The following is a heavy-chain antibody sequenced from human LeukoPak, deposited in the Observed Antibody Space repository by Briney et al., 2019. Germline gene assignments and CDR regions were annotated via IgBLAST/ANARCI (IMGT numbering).Heavy chain of an antibody. CDR1: GFTVSSNY. D-gene: IGHD3-10*01. J-gene: IGHJ4*02. CDR2: IYSGGST. V-gene: IGHV3-53*01. CDR3: ATYMVRTDAYYD. Sequence: PGGSLRLSCAASGFTVSSNYMSWVRQAPGKGLEWVSVIYSGGSTYYADSVNGRFTISRDNSKNTLYLQMNSLRAEDTAVYYCATYMVRTDAYYDWGQGTLVTVSS.